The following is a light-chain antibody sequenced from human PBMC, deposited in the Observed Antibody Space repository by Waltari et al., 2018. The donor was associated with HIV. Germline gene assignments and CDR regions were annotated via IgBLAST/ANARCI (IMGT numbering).Light chain of an antibody. V-gene: IGKV2-30*01. J-gene: IGKJ1*01. CDR1: QSLVYSDGNTY. CDR3: MQGTHWPWT. Sequence: DVVMTQSPLSLPVTLGQPASISCTSSQSLVYSDGNTYLSWFQQRPGQSPRRLIYKVSNRDSGVPDRFSGSGSGTDFTLKISRVEVEDVGVYYCMQGTHWPWTFGQGTKVEIK. CDR2: KVS.